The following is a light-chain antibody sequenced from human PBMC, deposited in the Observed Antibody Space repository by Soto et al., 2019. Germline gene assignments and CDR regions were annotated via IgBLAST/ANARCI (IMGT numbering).Light chain of an antibody. J-gene: IGKJ1*01. CDR2: DAS. Sequence: EIMLTQSPATLSLTTGERATLTCRASQSVSNFLAWYQHKPGQAPRLLIYDASIRAAGVPARFSGSGSGTDFSLTISSLEPEDFAIYYCQQRSIWPPWTFGQGTKVDTK. CDR3: QQRSIWPPWT. V-gene: IGKV3-11*01. CDR1: QSVSNF.